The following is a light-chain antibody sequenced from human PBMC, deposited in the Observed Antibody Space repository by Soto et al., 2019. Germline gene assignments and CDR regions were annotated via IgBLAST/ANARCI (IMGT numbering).Light chain of an antibody. J-gene: IGKJ1*01. Sequence: EIVLTQSPGTLSLSPGERATLSCRASQSVSSSYLAWYQQKPGQAPRLLIYGASSRATGIPDRFSGSGSGTDFTLTISRLEPEDCAVYYCQQYGSSPPTFDQGTKGEIK. CDR2: GAS. CDR1: QSVSSSY. CDR3: QQYGSSPPT. V-gene: IGKV3-20*01.